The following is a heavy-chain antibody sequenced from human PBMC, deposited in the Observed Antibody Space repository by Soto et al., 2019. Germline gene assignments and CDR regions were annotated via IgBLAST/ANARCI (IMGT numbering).Heavy chain of an antibody. CDR3: ARGIAAAGIFDY. J-gene: IGHJ4*02. CDR1: GGSFSGYY. D-gene: IGHD6-13*01. CDR2: INHSGST. V-gene: IGHV4-34*01. Sequence: PSETLSLTCAVYGGSFSGYYWSWIRQPPGKGLEWIGEINHSGSTNYNPPLKSRVTISVDTSKNQFSLKLSSVTAADTAVYYCARGIAAAGIFDYWGQGTLVTVSS.